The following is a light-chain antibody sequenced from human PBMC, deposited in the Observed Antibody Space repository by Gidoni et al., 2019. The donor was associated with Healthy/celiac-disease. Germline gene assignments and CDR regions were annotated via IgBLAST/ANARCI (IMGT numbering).Light chain of an antibody. CDR3: QQSYSTPYT. Sequence: DIQMTQSPSSLSASVGERVTITCRASQSISSYLNWYQQKPGKAPKLLIYAASSLQSVVPSRFSGSGSGTDFTLTISSLQPEDFETYYCQQSYSTPYTFGQGTKLEIK. J-gene: IGKJ2*01. V-gene: IGKV1-39*01. CDR1: QSISSY. CDR2: AAS.